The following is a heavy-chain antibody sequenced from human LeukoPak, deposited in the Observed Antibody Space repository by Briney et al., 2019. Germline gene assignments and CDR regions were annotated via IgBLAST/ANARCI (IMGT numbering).Heavy chain of an antibody. D-gene: IGHD1-14*01. CDR1: GGSISSNSYY. Sequence: SETLSLTCTVSGGSISSNSYYWGWIRQPPGKGLEWIGSIYYSGSTYYNPSLKSRVTVSLDTSKNQFSLKLTSVTAADTAVYYCATTDGREPFWGQGTLVTVSS. CDR3: ATTDGREPF. J-gene: IGHJ4*02. CDR2: IYYSGST. V-gene: IGHV4-39*07.